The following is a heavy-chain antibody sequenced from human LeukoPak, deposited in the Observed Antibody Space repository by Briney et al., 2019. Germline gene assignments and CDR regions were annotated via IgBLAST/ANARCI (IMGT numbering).Heavy chain of an antibody. Sequence: GGSLRLSCAASGFTFSSYSMNWVRQAPGKGLEWVSSISSSSSYIYYADSVKGRFTISRDNAKNSLYLQMNSLRAEDTAVYYCAKAPPANAFDIWGQGTMVTVSS. CDR3: AKAPPANAFDI. J-gene: IGHJ3*02. CDR2: ISSSSSYI. CDR1: GFTFSSYS. V-gene: IGHV3-21*01.